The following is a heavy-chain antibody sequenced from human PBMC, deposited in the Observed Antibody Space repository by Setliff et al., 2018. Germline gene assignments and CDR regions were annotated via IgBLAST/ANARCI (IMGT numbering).Heavy chain of an antibody. D-gene: IGHD3-10*01. Sequence: SETLSLTCAVYGGSFSGYYWSWIRQPPGKGLEWIGEMYHSGNTYYNPSLKSRVTISIDKSRNQFSLNLNSVTAADTAVYYCARGDMDFYGSGNSFLAPDSWGQGTLVTVSS. CDR3: ARGDMDFYGSGNSFLAPDS. CDR2: MYHSGNT. V-gene: IGHV4-34*01. J-gene: IGHJ4*02. CDR1: GGSFSGYY.